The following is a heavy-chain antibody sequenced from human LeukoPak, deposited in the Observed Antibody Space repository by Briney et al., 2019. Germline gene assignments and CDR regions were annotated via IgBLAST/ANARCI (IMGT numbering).Heavy chain of an antibody. CDR1: GFTFSSHW. CDR2: IRKDGGEK. J-gene: IGHJ4*02. Sequence: GGSLRLSCAASGFTFSSHWMSWVRQAPGKGLEWVANIRKDGGEKNYVDSVKGRFTISRDNAKNSLYPQMNSLRVEDTAVYYCARHDYWGPGTQVTVSS. V-gene: IGHV3-7*01. CDR3: ARHDY.